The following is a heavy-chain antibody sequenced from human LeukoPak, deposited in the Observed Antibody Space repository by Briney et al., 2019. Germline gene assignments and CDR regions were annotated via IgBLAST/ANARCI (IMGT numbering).Heavy chain of an antibody. CDR3: ARGRGTIYMFDY. CDR2: INSDGSST. Sequence: SGRSLRLSCAASGFTFNRYWMHWVRQVPGKGLVWVSRINSDGSSTTYADSVKGRFTISRDNARNTLYLQMNSLRAEDTAVYYCARGRGTIYMFDYWGREPWSPSPQ. V-gene: IGHV3-74*01. D-gene: IGHD2/OR15-2a*01. CDR1: GFTFNRYW. J-gene: IGHJ4*02.